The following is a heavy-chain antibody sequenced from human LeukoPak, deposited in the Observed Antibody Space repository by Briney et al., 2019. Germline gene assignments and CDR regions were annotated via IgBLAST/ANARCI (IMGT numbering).Heavy chain of an antibody. CDR3: AKGVYSYGPFDY. CDR1: GFTFSSYG. D-gene: IGHD5-18*01. J-gene: IGHJ4*02. Sequence: GGSLRLPCAASGFTFSSYGMHWVRQAPGKGLEWVAVISYDGSNKYYADSVKGRFTISRDNSKNTLYLQMNSLRAEDTAVYYCAKGVYSYGPFDYWGQGTLVTVSS. CDR2: ISYDGSNK. V-gene: IGHV3-30*18.